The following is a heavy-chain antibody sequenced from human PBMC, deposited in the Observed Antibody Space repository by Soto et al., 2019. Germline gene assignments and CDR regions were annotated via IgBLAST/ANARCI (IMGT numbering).Heavy chain of an antibody. D-gene: IGHD5-18*01. CDR1: GYTFTSYG. Sequence: ASVKVSCKASGYTFTSYGISWVRQAPGQGLEWMGWISAYNGNTNYAQKLQGRVTMTTDTSTSTAYMELRSLRSDDTAVYYCARDGTGGCSYGFPLHDAFDIWGQGTMVTVSS. J-gene: IGHJ3*02. V-gene: IGHV1-18*04. CDR3: ARDGTGGCSYGFPLHDAFDI. CDR2: ISAYNGNT.